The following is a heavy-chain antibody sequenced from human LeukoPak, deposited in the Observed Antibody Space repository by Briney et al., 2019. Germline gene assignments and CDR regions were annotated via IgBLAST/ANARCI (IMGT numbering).Heavy chain of an antibody. Sequence: ASVKVSFKASGYTFTSYDINWVRQATGQGLELMGWMNPNSGNTGYAQKFQGRVTITRNTSIRTAYMELSSLRSEDTAVYYCARGSRLWFGGYYYYMDVWGKGTTVTIS. CDR1: GYTFTSYD. CDR3: ARGSRLWFGGYYYYMDV. V-gene: IGHV1-8*01. D-gene: IGHD3-10*01. CDR2: MNPNSGNT. J-gene: IGHJ6*03.